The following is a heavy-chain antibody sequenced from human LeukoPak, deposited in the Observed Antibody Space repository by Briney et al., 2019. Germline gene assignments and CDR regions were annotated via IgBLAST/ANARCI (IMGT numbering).Heavy chain of an antibody. CDR3: ARATGAVPVRGWAFDI. J-gene: IGHJ3*02. CDR1: GFTFNTYE. V-gene: IGHV3-48*03. CDR2: VNSSDSSK. Sequence: PGGSVTLSCAASGFTFNTYEMNWVRPAPGKGREGVSYVNSSDSSKQHEHSVKVPITIARSNAKNSLYLQMNSLRAEDTAIYYCARATGAVPVRGWAFDIWGQGTVVTVAS. D-gene: IGHD2-2*01.